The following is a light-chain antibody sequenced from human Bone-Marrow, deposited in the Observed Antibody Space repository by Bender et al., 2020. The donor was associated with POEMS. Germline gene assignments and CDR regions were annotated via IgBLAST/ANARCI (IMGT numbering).Light chain of an antibody. CDR2: DVT. CDR3: GTWDSSLSTGV. J-gene: IGLJ3*02. CDR1: SSDVGGYNY. V-gene: IGLV2-14*03. Sequence: QSVLTQPASVSGSPGQSITISCTGTSSDVGGYNYVSWYQQHPGKAPKLLIFDVTHRPSGVSNRFSGSKSGTSATLGITGLQTGDEADYYCGTWDSSLSTGVFGGGTKLTVL.